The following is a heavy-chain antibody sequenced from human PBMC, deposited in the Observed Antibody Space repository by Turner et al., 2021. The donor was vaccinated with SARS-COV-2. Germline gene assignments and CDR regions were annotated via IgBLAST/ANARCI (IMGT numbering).Heavy chain of an antibody. J-gene: IGHJ4*02. CDR2: IIPIFGTA. D-gene: IGHD1-26*01. CDR1: GGTFNTDA. CDR3: ARDWAGGYNY. V-gene: IGHV1-69*18. Sequence: QVQLVQSGAEVKKPGSSVKVSCKASGGTFNTDAISWVRQAPGQGLECMGSIIPIFGTANYAQKFQGRVTITADETTSTAYMELGSLRSEDTAVYYCARDWAGGYNYWGQGTLVTVSS.